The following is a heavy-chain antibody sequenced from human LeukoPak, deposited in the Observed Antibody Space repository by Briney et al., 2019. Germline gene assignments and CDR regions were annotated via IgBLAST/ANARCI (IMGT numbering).Heavy chain of an antibody. V-gene: IGHV3-23*01. CDR3: AKDTNPVLLWFGESLAFDY. CDR1: GFTFSSYA. D-gene: IGHD3-10*01. Sequence: PGGSLRLSCAASGFTFSSYAMSWVRQAPGKGLEWVSAISGSGGSTYYADSVKGRFTISRDNSKNTLYLQMNSLRAEDTAVYYCAKDTNPVLLWFGESLAFDYWGQGTLVTVSS. J-gene: IGHJ4*02. CDR2: ISGSGGST.